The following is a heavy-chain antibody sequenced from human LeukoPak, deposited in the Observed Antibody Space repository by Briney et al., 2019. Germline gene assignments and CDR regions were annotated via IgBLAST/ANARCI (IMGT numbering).Heavy chain of an antibody. V-gene: IGHV4-34*01. D-gene: IGHD3-3*01. J-gene: IGHJ4*02. CDR1: GGSFSGYY. CDR3: ARAHYDFWSGYYTGLKYYFDY. CDR2: INHSGST. Sequence: SETLSLTCAVYGGSFSGYYWSWIRQPPGKGLEWIGEINHSGSTNYNPSLKSRVTISVDTSKNQFSLKLSSVTAADTAVCYCARAHYDFWSGYYTGLKYYFDYWGQGTLVTVSS.